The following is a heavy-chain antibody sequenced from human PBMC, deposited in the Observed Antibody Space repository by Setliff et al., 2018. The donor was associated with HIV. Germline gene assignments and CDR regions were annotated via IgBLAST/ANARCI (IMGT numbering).Heavy chain of an antibody. V-gene: IGHV1-18*01. J-gene: IGHJ3*02. CDR2: SSDFNGNS. D-gene: IGHD4-17*01. Sequence: EASVKVSCKASGGTFSSYAISWVRQAPGQGLEWMGWSSDFNGNSKFSEKFQDRVTLTTHTPTSTAYMELRSLRSDDTAVYYCAKNDYGVTGGSFDIWGQGTMVTVSS. CDR3: AKNDYGVTGGSFDI. CDR1: GGTFSSYA.